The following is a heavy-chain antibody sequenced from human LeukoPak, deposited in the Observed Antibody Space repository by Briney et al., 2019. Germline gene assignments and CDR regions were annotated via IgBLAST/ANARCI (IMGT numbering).Heavy chain of an antibody. CDR3: AGEETTVTIPDAFDI. J-gene: IGHJ3*02. D-gene: IGHD4-17*01. CDR1: GGSVSSGSYY. V-gene: IGHV4-61*01. Sequence: KTSETLSLTCTVSGGSVSSGSYYWSWIRQPPGKGLEWIGYIYYSGSTNYNPSLKSRVTISVDTSKNQFSLKLSSVTAADTAVYYCAGEETTVTIPDAFDIWGQGTMVTVSS. CDR2: IYYSGST.